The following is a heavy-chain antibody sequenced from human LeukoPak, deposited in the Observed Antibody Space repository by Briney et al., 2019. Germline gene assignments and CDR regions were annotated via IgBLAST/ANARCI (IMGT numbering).Heavy chain of an antibody. J-gene: IGHJ4*02. CDR3: GRRGSSSYWAY. D-gene: IGHD2-15*01. Sequence: GESLKISCKGSGYSFTSYWIGWVRQMPGKGLEWMGIIYPGDSDTRYSPSFQGQVTISADKSISTAYLQWSSLKPSDTAMYYCGRRGSSSYWAYSGQGTLVTVSS. CDR2: IYPGDSDT. CDR1: GYSFTSYW. V-gene: IGHV5-51*01.